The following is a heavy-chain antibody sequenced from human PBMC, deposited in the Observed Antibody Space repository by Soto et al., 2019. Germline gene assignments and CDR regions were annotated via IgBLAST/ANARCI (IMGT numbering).Heavy chain of an antibody. CDR2: IIPIFGTT. V-gene: IGHV1-69*15. Sequence: QVQLVQSGAELKKPGSSVKVSCKASGGTFSNYAITWVRQAPGQGLEWLGRIIPIFGTTDYAQKFQGSVTITADESTTTADMELSSLRSDDTAVYYCAKDGGSEGYVGNWFDPWGQGTLVTVSS. J-gene: IGHJ5*02. CDR1: GGTFSNYA. CDR3: AKDGGSEGYVGNWFDP. D-gene: IGHD2-15*01.